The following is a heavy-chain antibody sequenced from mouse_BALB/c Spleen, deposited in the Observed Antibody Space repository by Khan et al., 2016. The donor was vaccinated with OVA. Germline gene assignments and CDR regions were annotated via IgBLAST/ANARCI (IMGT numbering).Heavy chain of an antibody. CDR1: GFSLSRYN. J-gene: IGHJ4*01. D-gene: IGHD2-14*01. Sequence: QVQLKHSGPGLVAPSQSLSITCTVSGFSLSRYNIHWVRQPPGKGLEWLGMIWGGGGTDYNSTLKSRLSISKDNSKSQVFLKMNSLQTADTAMYYSARAYYRYDGYYAMDYWGQGTSVTVSS. CDR2: IWGGGGT. V-gene: IGHV2-6-4*01. CDR3: ARAYYRYDGYYAMDY.